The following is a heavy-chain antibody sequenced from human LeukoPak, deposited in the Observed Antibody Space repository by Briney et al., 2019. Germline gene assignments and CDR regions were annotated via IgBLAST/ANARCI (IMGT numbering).Heavy chain of an antibody. CDR2: IYSSGTT. J-gene: IGHJ4*02. CDR3: ARNVRGGSTYLDY. Sequence: SQTLSLTCTVSGGSISSGAYYWSWIRQPAGKGLEWLGRIYSSGTTNYNPSLRSRVSMSVDTSKNQFSLRLTSVTAADTAVYFCARNVRGGSTYLDYWGQGTLVTVSS. D-gene: IGHD3-16*01. CDR1: GGSISSGAYY. V-gene: IGHV4-61*02.